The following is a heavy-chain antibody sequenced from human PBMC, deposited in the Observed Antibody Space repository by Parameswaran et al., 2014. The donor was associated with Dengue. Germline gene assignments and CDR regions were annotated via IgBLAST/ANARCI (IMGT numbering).Heavy chain of an antibody. D-gene: IGHD3-22*01. V-gene: IGHV1-2*02. CDR2: INPNSGGT. J-gene: IGHJ4*02. CDR3: ASFRITMIVVVFDY. Sequence: WVRQAPGQGLEWMGWINPNSGGTNYAQKFQGRVTMTRDTSISTAYMELSRLRSDDTAVYYCASFRITMIVVVFDYWGQGTLVTVSS.